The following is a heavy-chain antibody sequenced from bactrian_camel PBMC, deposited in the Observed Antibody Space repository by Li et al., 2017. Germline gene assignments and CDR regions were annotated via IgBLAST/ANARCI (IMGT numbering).Heavy chain of an antibody. Sequence: HVQLVESGGGSVQAGGSLRLSCKASGDIESSRCMGWFRQVPGNEREAVAGTNVGSGAAKWYADSVKGRFTISRDIAKNTLYLQMDSLKLEDTAMDYCAAAPRPWVRTPLGVYEYNSWGQGTQVTVS. J-gene: IGHJ4*01. CDR2: TNVGSGAAK. CDR3: AAAPRPWVRTPLGVYEYNS. V-gene: IGHV3S1*01. CDR1: GDIESSRC. D-gene: IGHD5*01.